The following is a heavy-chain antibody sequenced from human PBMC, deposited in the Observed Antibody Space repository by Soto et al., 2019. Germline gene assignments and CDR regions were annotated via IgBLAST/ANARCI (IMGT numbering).Heavy chain of an antibody. V-gene: IGHV1-46*03. D-gene: IGHD2-15*01. CDR3: ARVYCSGGSCYSIDY. Sequence: QVQLVQSGAEVKKPGASVKVSCKASGYTFTSYYMHWVRQAPGQGLEWMGIINPSGSTSYAQKFQGRVTMTRDTSTRTVYMELSSLRSEDTAVYYCARVYCSGGSCYSIDYWGQGTLVTVSS. CDR2: INPSGST. CDR1: GYTFTSYY. J-gene: IGHJ4*02.